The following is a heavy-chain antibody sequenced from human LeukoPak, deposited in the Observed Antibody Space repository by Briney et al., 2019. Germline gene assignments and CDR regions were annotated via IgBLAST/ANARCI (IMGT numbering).Heavy chain of an antibody. D-gene: IGHD3-16*01. CDR3: VRGMGGGVSNFDY. Sequence: GGSLRLSCAASGFTVSDFYMTWIRQAPGRGLDWVSYISFSGSTIYYADSVKGRFIISRDTAKNSLYLQMNSLRAEDTAVYYCVRGMGGGVSNFDYWGQGTLVTVSS. CDR1: GFTVSDFY. J-gene: IGHJ4*02. V-gene: IGHV3-11*04. CDR2: ISFSGSTI.